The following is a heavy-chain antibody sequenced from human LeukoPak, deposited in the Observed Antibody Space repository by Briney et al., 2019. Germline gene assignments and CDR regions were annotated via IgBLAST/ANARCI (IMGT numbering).Heavy chain of an antibody. CDR2: ISSSSSYI. Sequence: GGSLRLSCAASGFTFSSYSMNWVRQAPGKGLEWVSSISSSSSYIYYADSVKGRFTISRDDAKNSLHLQMNSLRAEDTAVYYCARIIVVVTSDAFDIWGQGTMVTVSS. CDR1: GFTFSSYS. J-gene: IGHJ3*02. V-gene: IGHV3-21*01. CDR3: ARIIVVVTSDAFDI. D-gene: IGHD2-21*02.